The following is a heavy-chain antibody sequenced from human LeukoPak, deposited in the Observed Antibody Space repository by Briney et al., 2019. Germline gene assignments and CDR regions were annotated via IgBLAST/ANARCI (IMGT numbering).Heavy chain of an antibody. CDR3: ARRGTLDHYDSSGYYYALDY. CDR1: GGSFSGYY. J-gene: IGHJ4*02. D-gene: IGHD3-22*01. Sequence: PSETLSLTCAVYGGSFSGYYWSWIRQPPGKGLEWIGEINHSGSTNYNPSLKSRVTISVDTSKNQFSLKLSSVTAADTAVYYCARRGTLDHYDSSGYYYALDYWGQGTLVTVSS. CDR2: INHSGST. V-gene: IGHV4-34*01.